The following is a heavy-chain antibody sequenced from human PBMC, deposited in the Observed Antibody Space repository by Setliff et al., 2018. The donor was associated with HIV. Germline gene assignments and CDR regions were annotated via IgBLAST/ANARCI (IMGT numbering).Heavy chain of an antibody. CDR3: VRHTRDTSLAHYYYYIDV. CDR1: GGSISGYY. D-gene: IGHD5-18*01. Sequence: LSLTCTVSGGSISGYYWSWIRQPPGKGLEWIGYIYTSGSTNYNPSLKSRVTMSVDTSKNQFSLNVNSVTAPDTAVYYCVRHTRDTSLAHYYYYIDVWGKGTTVTVSS. J-gene: IGHJ6*03. CDR2: IYTSGST. V-gene: IGHV4-4*09.